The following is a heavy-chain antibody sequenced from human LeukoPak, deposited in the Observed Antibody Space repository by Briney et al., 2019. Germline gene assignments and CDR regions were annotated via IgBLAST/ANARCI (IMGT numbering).Heavy chain of an antibody. V-gene: IGHV4-39*01. J-gene: IGHJ6*03. D-gene: IGHD6-25*01. CDR2: LYHSGNT. Sequence: PSETLSLTCTVSGGPISNSRNYWGWIRQAPGKGLEWIGSLYHSGNTYYNPSLKSRATISVDRPKNQFFLRLSSVTAADTAMYYCAKSSGFEPRICFYYYMDDWGKGRAVTISS. CDR3: AKSSGFEPRICFYYYMDD. CDR1: GGPISNSRNY.